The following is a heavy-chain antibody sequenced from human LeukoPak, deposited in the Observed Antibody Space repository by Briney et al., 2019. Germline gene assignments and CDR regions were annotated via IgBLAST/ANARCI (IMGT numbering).Heavy chain of an antibody. J-gene: IGHJ4*02. V-gene: IGHV3-7*03. CDR2: IKEDGSER. Sequence: GGSLRLSCAASGFTFSTYWMSWVRQAPGKGLEWVANIKEDGSERYYVDSVKGRFTISRDNAKNSLYLQMNSLRVEDTALYYCARGRIAMGVWGQGTPVTVSS. CDR1: GFTFSTYW. D-gene: IGHD5-18*01. CDR3: ARGRIAMGV.